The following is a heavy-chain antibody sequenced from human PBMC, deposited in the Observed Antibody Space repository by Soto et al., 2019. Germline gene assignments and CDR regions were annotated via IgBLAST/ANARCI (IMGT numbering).Heavy chain of an antibody. CDR3: ARGIAAAGTSGMDV. V-gene: IGHV1-2*04. Sequence: GASVKVSCKAAGYTFTGYYMHWGRQAPGQGLEWMGWINPNSGGTNYAQKFQGWVTMTRDTSISTAYMELSRLRSDDTAVYYCARGIAAAGTSGMDVWGQGTTVTVSS. D-gene: IGHD6-13*01. CDR2: INPNSGGT. CDR1: GYTFTGYY. J-gene: IGHJ6*02.